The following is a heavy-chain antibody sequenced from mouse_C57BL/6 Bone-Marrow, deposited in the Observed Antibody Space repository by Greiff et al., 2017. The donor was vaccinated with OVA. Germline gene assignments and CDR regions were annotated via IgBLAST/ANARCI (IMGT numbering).Heavy chain of an antibody. Sequence: QVQLKESGAELVRPGASVTLSCKASGYTFTDYEMHWVKQTPVHGLEWIGAIDPETGGTAYNQKFKGKAILTADKSSSTAYMELRSLTSENSAVYDGTRSYSNDGDFDYWGQGTTLTVSS. J-gene: IGHJ2*01. D-gene: IGHD2-12*01. CDR2: IDPETGGT. CDR3: TRSYSNDGDFDY. CDR1: GYTFTDYE. V-gene: IGHV1-15*01.